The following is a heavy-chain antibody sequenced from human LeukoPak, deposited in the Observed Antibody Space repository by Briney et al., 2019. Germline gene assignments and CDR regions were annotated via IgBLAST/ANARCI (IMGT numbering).Heavy chain of an antibody. Sequence: GGSLRLSCAASGFIFSNYAMSWVRQAPGKGLEWVSGISGCGGSTVYADSMQGHLTISRDNSKNIMYLQMNSLRAEDTAVYYCAKDQGSGSGSDSWGYFDYWGQGALVAVSS. D-gene: IGHD3-10*01. V-gene: IGHV3-23*01. CDR1: GFIFSNYA. CDR2: ISGCGGST. CDR3: AKDQGSGSGSDSWGYFDY. J-gene: IGHJ4*02.